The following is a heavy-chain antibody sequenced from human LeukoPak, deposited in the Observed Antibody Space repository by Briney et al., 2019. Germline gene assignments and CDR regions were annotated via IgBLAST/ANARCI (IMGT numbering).Heavy chain of an antibody. CDR1: GFTLRSYT. CDR2: ISSSGSTI. Sequence: GGSLRLSCAASGFTLRSYTMNWVRQAPGKGLEWVSYISSSGSTIYYADSVKGRFTISRDNSKNTLYLQMNSLRAEDTAVYYCAKSNSDGSGSYYTPDYWGQGTLVTVSS. CDR3: AKSNSDGSGSYYTPDY. D-gene: IGHD3-10*01. J-gene: IGHJ4*02. V-gene: IGHV3-48*01.